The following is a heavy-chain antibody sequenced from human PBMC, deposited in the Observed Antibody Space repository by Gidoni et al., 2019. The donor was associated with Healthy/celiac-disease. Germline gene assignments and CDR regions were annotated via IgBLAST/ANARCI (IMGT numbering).Heavy chain of an antibody. Sequence: QVQLVQSGAEVKKPGSSVKVSCKASGCTFSSYAISWVRLAPGQWLEWMGRIIPILGIANYAQKFQGRVTITADKSTSTAYMELSSLRSEDTAVYYCARGSDCSSTSCYARSFFLRETAYGMDVWGQGTTVTVSS. CDR2: IIPILGIA. D-gene: IGHD2-2*01. CDR3: ARGSDCSSTSCYARSFFLRETAYGMDV. V-gene: IGHV1-69*04. CDR1: GCTFSSYA. J-gene: IGHJ6*02.